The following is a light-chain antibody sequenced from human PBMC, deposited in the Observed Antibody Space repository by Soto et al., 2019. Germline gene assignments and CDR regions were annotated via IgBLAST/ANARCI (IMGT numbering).Light chain of an antibody. V-gene: IGKV3-20*01. CDR2: GAS. Sequence: EIVLTQSPGTLSLSPGKGATLSCRASQSINSFLAWYQQRRGQAPRLLIHGASNRATGIPARFSGSGSGTDFTLTISSLEPEDFAVYYCQQYGGSPRTFGQGTKVDNK. CDR1: QSINSF. CDR3: QQYGGSPRT. J-gene: IGKJ1*01.